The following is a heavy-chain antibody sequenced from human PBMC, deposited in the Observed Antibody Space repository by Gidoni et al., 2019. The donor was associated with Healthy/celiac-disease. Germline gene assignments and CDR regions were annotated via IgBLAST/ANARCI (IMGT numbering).Heavy chain of an antibody. CDR3: ARGAQWLVRPLYYYYGMDV. V-gene: IGHV3-30*03. D-gene: IGHD6-19*01. J-gene: IGHJ6*02. Sequence: QVQLVESGGGVVQPGRSLRLSCAASGFTFSSHGMHWVRQAPGKGLEWVAVISYDGSNKYYADSVKGRFTISRDNSKNTLYLQMNSLRAEDTAVYYCARGAQWLVRPLYYYYGMDVWGQGTTVTVSS. CDR2: ISYDGSNK. CDR1: GFTFSSHG.